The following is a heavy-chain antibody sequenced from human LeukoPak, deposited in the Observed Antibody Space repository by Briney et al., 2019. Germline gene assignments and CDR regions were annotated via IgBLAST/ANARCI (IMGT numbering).Heavy chain of an antibody. J-gene: IGHJ1*01. D-gene: IGHD6-19*01. CDR2: ISSSSSYI. CDR1: GFTFSSYT. CDR3: ARSRAVAGTTPEYFQY. V-gene: IGHV3-21*01. Sequence: PGGSLRLSCAASGFTFSSYTMHWVRQAPGKGLEWVSSISSSSSYIFYSDSVKGRFTISRDNAKNSLYLQMNSLRAEDTAVYYCARSRAVAGTTPEYFQYWGQGTLVTVSS.